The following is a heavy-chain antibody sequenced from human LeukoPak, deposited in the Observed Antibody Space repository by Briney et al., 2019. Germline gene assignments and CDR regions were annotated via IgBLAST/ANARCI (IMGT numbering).Heavy chain of an antibody. CDR3: ARGGGKMATIFDY. V-gene: IGHV3-53*01. J-gene: IGHJ4*02. CDR2: IYSGGST. D-gene: IGHD5-24*01. CDR1: GLTVSSNY. Sequence: GGSLRLSCAASGLTVSSNYMSWVRQAPGKGLEWVSVIYSGGSTYYADSVKGRFTISRDNSKNTLYLQTNSLRAEDTAVYYCARGGGKMATIFDYWGQGTLVTVSS.